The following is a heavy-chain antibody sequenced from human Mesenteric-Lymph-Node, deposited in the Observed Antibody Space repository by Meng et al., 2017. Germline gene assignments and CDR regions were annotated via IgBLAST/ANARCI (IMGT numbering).Heavy chain of an antibody. Sequence: EGQVGGCGGDSVPPGGPRRLAFAASGFTFRSPHMSWVRQAPGKGLEWLSAVNGDGSRTSYADSVRGRFTISRDNSKNTLYLEMNSLRAEDTAIYYCAKDLVGVTYWGQGTLVTVSS. CDR3: AKDLVGVTY. D-gene: IGHD1-26*01. CDR1: GFTFRSPH. V-gene: IGHV3-23*04. J-gene: IGHJ4*02. CDR2: VNGDGSRT.